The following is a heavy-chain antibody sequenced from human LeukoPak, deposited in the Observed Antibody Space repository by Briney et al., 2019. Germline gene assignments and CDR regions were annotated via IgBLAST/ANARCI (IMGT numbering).Heavy chain of an antibody. CDR3: ASGVVITTPDDAFDI. Sequence: ASVKASCKASGYTFTSYAMHWVRQAPGQRLEWMGWINAGNGNTKYSQKFQGRVTITRDTSASTAYMELSSLRSEDTAVYYCASGVVITTPDDAFDIWGQGTMVTVSS. CDR1: GYTFTSYA. J-gene: IGHJ3*02. V-gene: IGHV1-3*01. D-gene: IGHD3-22*01. CDR2: INAGNGNT.